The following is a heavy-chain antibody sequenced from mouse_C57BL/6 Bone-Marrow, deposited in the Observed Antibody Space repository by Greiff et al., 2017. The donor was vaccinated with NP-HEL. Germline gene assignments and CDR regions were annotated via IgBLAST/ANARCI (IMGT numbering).Heavy chain of an antibody. Sequence: VQLQQSGPGLVKPSQSLSLSCSVTGYSITSGYYCNWIRQFPGNKLEWMGYISYDGSNNYNPSLKNRISITRDTSKNQFFLKLNSVTTEDTATYYCARERNYYGSSRAYWGQGTLVTVSA. V-gene: IGHV3-6*01. CDR3: ARERNYYGSSRAY. CDR1: GYSITSGYY. CDR2: ISYDGSN. D-gene: IGHD1-1*01. J-gene: IGHJ3*01.